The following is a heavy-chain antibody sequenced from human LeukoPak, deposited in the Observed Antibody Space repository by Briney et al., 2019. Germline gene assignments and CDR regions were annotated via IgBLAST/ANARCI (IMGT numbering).Heavy chain of an antibody. CDR3: ARAGGFGELLVGY. J-gene: IGHJ4*02. CDR1: GGSISSSSYY. CDR2: IYYSGST. V-gene: IGHV4-39*07. D-gene: IGHD3-10*01. Sequence: SETLSLTCTVSGGSISSSSYYWGWIRQPPGKGLEWIGSIYYSGSTYYNPSLKSRVTISVDTSKNQFSLKLSSVTAADTAVYYCARAGGFGELLVGYWGQGALVTVSS.